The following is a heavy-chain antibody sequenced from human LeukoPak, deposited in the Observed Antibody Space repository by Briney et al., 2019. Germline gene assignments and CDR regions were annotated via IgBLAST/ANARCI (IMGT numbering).Heavy chain of an antibody. CDR2: TKQDGTEK. J-gene: IGHJ4*02. CDR3: ATDPASYCTSSTCDFDY. Sequence: GGSLRLSCAASGFTFSSYWMSWVRQAPGKGLEWVANTKQDGTEKYYVDSVRGRFTISRDNAQNSLYLQMNNLGAEDTAVYYCATDPASYCTSSTCDFDYWGQGTLVTVSS. D-gene: IGHD2-8*01. CDR1: GFTFSSYW. V-gene: IGHV3-7*01.